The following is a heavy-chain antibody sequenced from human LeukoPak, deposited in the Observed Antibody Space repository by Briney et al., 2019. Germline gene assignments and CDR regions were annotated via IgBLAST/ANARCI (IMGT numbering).Heavy chain of an antibody. J-gene: IGHJ3*02. CDR3: ARDINDSSGYYYRPAFDI. CDR1: GGSISSYY. V-gene: IGHV4-4*07. D-gene: IGHD3-22*01. CDR2: IYTSGST. Sequence: SETLSLTCTVSGGSISSYYWSWIRQPAGKGLEWIGRIYTSGSTNYNPSLKSRITISVDTSKNQFSLKLRSVTAADTAVYYCARDINDSSGYYYRPAFDIWGQGTMVTVSS.